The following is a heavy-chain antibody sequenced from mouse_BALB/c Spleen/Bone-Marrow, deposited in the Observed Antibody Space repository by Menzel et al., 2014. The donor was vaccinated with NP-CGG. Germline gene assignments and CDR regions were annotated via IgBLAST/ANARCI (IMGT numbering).Heavy chain of an antibody. CDR3: ARSSGSYFDV. Sequence: QLHQYGAELARPGASVKLSCKASGYTFTSYWMQWIKQRPGQGLEWIGAIYPGDGDTTYTQKFKGKATLTADKSSSTAYMQLSSLASEDSAVCCCARSSGSYFDVWRAVPPVPFSS. V-gene: IGHV1-87*01. CDR1: GYTFTSYW. CDR2: IYPGDGDT. J-gene: IGHJ1*01. D-gene: IGHD1-2*01.